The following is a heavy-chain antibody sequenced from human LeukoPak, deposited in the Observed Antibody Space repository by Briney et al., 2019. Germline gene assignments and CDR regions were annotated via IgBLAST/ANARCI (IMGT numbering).Heavy chain of an antibody. CDR1: GYSFTSYW. CDR2: IYPGDSDT. J-gene: IGHJ5*02. Sequence: GESLQISCKGSGYSFTSYWIGWVRQMPGKGLEWMGIIYPGDSDTRYSPSFQGQVTISADKSISTAYLQWSSLKASDTAMYYCARHSVTMVRGVMDRWFDPWGQGTLVTVSS. D-gene: IGHD3-10*01. V-gene: IGHV5-51*01. CDR3: ARHSVTMVRGVMDRWFDP.